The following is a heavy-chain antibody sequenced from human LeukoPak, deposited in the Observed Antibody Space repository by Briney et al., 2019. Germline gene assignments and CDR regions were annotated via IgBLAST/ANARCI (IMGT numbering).Heavy chain of an antibody. J-gene: IGHJ3*02. D-gene: IGHD2-21*02. CDR2: IKSETDAGTT. CDR3: TTVWNCGGDCSDVFDI. V-gene: IGHV3-15*01. Sequence: GGSLRLSCAASGLTFSSAWMSWVRQAPGKGLEWVGRIKSETDAGTTDYAAPVKGRFTISRDDSKNTLYLQMNSLKTEDTAVYYCTTVWNCGGDCSDVFDIGGQGTMVTVPS. CDR1: GLTFSSAW.